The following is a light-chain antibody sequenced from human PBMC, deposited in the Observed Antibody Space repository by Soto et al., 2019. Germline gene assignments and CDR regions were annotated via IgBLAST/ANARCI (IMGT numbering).Light chain of an antibody. J-gene: IGKJ4*01. Sequence: EIVLTQSPGTLSLSPWERATLXXRASQSVSSSYLAWYQQKPGQAPRVXIYGASSRATGIPDRFSGSGSGTDFTLTISRLEPEDFAVYYCQLYGTSPLTFGGGTKVEIK. V-gene: IGKV3-20*01. CDR3: QLYGTSPLT. CDR1: QSVSSSY. CDR2: GAS.